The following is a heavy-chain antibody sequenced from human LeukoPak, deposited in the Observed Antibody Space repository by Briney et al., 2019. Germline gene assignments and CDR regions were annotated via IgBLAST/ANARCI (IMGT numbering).Heavy chain of an antibody. CDR2: ITASSTAI. Sequence: PGGSLRLSCAASGFTFSSYSMNWVRQAPGKGLEWVSSITASSTAIYSADSVKGRFTISRDNAKNFLYLQMNSLRAEDTAVYYCARTYYDILTGYSPYFDYWGQGILVTVSS. D-gene: IGHD3-9*01. V-gene: IGHV3-21*01. CDR1: GFTFSSYS. CDR3: ARTYYDILTGYSPYFDY. J-gene: IGHJ4*02.